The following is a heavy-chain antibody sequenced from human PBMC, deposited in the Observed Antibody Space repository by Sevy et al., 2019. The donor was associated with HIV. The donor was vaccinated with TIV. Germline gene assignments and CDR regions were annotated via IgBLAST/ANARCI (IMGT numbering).Heavy chain of an antibody. J-gene: IGHJ4*02. CDR2: IWSDGAYQ. CDR3: ARGGYYYDNAAYYALDS. V-gene: IGHV3-33*01. CDR1: GFTFSNYA. Sequence: GGSLRLSCAATGFTFSNYAMHWVRQAPGKGMEWVAIIWSDGAYQYHGDSVKGRFTISRDNSKNTLYLQMNNVRVEDTAVYYCARGGYYYDNAAYYALDSWGQGALVTVSS. D-gene: IGHD3-22*01.